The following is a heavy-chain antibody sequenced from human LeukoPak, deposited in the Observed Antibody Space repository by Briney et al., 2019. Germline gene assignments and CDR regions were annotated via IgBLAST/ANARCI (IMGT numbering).Heavy chain of an antibody. D-gene: IGHD6-6*01. CDR3: ASPYSSSYYFDY. J-gene: IGHJ4*02. Sequence: PSETLSLTCTVSGGSISSSGYYWGWIRQPPGKGLEWIGSIYYSGSTYYNPSLKSRVTISVDTSKNQFSLKLSSVTAADTAVYYCASPYSSSYYFDYWGQGTLVTVSS. CDR1: GGSISSSGYY. V-gene: IGHV4-39*01. CDR2: IYYSGST.